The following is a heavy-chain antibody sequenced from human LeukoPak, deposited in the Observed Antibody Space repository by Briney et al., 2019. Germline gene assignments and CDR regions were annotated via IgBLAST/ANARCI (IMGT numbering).Heavy chain of an antibody. CDR2: ISDIGLST. V-gene: IGHV3-23*01. CDR3: ARISLRAFDV. D-gene: IGHD2/OR15-2a*01. Sequence: GGSLRLSCAASGFIFNSYAMSWVRQAPGKGLEWVSTISDIGLSTYYADSVKGRLTISRDNSKNTLSLLLSSLRADDTAIYYCARISLRAFDVWGQRTTVTVSS. CDR1: GFIFNSYA. J-gene: IGHJ3*01.